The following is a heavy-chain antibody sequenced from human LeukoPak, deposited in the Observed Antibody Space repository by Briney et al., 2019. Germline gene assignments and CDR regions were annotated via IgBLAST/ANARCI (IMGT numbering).Heavy chain of an antibody. CDR1: GFTFSSYW. CDR3: ARGSGAPSYCSSTSCYELTLEHDDY. J-gene: IGHJ4*02. D-gene: IGHD2-2*01. V-gene: IGHV3-7*01. CDR2: IKQDGSEK. Sequence: GGSLRLSCAASGFTFSSYWMSWVRQAPGKGLEWVANIKQDGSEKYYVDSVKGRFTISRDNAKNSLYLQMNSLRAEDTAVYYCARGSGAPSYCSSTSCYELTLEHDDYWGQGTLVTVSS.